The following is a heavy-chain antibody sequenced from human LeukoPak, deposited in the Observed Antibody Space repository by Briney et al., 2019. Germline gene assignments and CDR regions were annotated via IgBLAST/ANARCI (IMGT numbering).Heavy chain of an antibody. CDR3: ARAPNDLFDY. Sequence: PAETLSLTRTVSGGSISSGDFYCRWVRQPPGKGLEWIVYIHYSGNTYYTPSLKSRISISRDTSKNQFSLHLISATAADTAVYYCARAPNDLFDYWGQGTLVTVSS. CDR2: IHYSGNT. V-gene: IGHV4-30-4*01. CDR1: GGSISSGDFY. J-gene: IGHJ4*02. D-gene: IGHD1-1*01.